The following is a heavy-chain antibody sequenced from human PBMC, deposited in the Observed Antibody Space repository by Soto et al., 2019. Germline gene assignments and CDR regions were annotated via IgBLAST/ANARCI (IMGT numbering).Heavy chain of an antibody. CDR2: ISYDGSNK. CDR1: GFTFSSYG. J-gene: IGHJ4*02. CDR3: AKSPRQYGSGSPLDY. D-gene: IGHD3-10*01. Sequence: GSLRLSCSASGFTFSSYGMHWVRQAPGKGLERVAVISYDGSNKYYADSVKGRFTISRDNSKNTLYLQMNSLRAEDTAVYYCAKSPRQYGSGSPLDYWGQGTLVTVSS. V-gene: IGHV3-30*18.